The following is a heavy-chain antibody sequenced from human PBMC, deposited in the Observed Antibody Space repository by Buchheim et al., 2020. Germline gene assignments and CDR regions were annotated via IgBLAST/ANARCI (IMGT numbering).Heavy chain of an antibody. CDR1: GGSISSGDYY. Sequence: QVQLQESGPGLVKPSQTLSLTCTVSGGSISSGDYYWSWIRQPPGKGLEWIGYIYYSGSTYYNPSLKSRVTISVDTSKNQFSLKLSSVTAADTAVYYCARDLSPNGQLVPGYGYYYGMDVWGQGTT. J-gene: IGHJ6*02. CDR3: ARDLSPNGQLVPGYGYYYGMDV. CDR2: IYYSGST. V-gene: IGHV4-30-4*01. D-gene: IGHD6-6*01.